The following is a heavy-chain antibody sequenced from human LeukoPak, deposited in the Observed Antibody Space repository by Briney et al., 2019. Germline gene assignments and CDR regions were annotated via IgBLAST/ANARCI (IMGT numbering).Heavy chain of an antibody. CDR1: GFTFSHYG. D-gene: IGHD4-11*01. Sequence: GGSLRLSCAAAGFTFSHYGMHWVRQAPGKGLEWVAVIWSDGTNQYYGDSVKGRFTISRDDSGNTVYLKMNSLRPEDTGVYYCARDAQRGFDYSNSLEYWGQGTPVTVST. CDR3: ARDAQRGFDYSNSLEY. V-gene: IGHV3-33*01. J-gene: IGHJ4*02. CDR2: IWSDGTNQ.